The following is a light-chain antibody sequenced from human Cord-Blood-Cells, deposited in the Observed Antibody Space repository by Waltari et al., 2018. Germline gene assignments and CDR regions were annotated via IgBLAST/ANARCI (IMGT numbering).Light chain of an antibody. J-gene: IGLJ3*02. Sequence: QSALTQPASVSGSPGQSITISCTGTSSDVGGYNAVPWYQHHPGNAPKLFIYDVSKRPSGVSNRFSGSKSGNTASLTISGLQAEDEADYYCSSYTSSSTGVFGGGTKLTVL. CDR2: DVS. CDR1: SSDVGGYNA. CDR3: SSYTSSSTGV. V-gene: IGLV2-14*03.